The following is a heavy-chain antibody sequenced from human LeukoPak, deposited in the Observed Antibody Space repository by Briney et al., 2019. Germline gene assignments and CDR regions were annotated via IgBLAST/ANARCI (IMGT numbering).Heavy chain of an antibody. Sequence: ETLSLTCAVSGGSISSSNWWSWVRQAPGKGLEWVSAISNNGGYTYYADSVQGRFTISRDNSKNTLYLKMNSLRAEDTAVYYCAKHDFWSGLTHNDAFDIWGQGTTVTVSS. CDR2: ISNNGGYT. V-gene: IGHV3-23*01. CDR1: GGSISSSN. D-gene: IGHD3-3*01. J-gene: IGHJ3*02. CDR3: AKHDFWSGLTHNDAFDI.